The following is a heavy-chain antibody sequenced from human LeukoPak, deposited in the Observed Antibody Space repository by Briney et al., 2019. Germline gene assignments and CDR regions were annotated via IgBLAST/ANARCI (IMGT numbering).Heavy chain of an antibody. CDR3: ARAGLADAFDL. CDR2: ISSSGSNK. Sequence: GGSLRLSCAASGFTFSDFYISWIRQPPGKGLEWISYISSSGSNKDYADSVKGRFTISRDNAKNSLYLQMNSLRAEDTAMYYCARAGLADAFDLWGQGTMVTVSS. CDR1: GFTFSDFY. V-gene: IGHV3-11*01. J-gene: IGHJ3*01.